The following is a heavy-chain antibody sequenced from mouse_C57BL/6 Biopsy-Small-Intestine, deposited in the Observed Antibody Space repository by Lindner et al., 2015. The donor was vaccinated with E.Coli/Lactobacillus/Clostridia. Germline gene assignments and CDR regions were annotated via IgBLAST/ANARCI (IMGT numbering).Heavy chain of an antibody. V-gene: IGHV1-85*01. D-gene: IGHD4-1*01. J-gene: IGHJ4*01. CDR2: IYPRDGST. CDR1: GYTFTSYD. Sequence: VQLQESGPELVKPGASVKLSCKASGYTFTSYDINWVKQRPGQGLEWIGWIYPRDGSTMYNEKFKGKATLTVDTSSSTAYMELHSLTSEDSAVYFCARLTGYDWAMDYWGQGTSVTVSS. CDR3: ARLTGYDWAMDY.